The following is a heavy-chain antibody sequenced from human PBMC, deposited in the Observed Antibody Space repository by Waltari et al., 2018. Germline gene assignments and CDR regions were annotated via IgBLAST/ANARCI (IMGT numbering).Heavy chain of an antibody. V-gene: IGHV4-30-2*01. J-gene: IGHJ6*02. D-gene: IGHD1-26*01. Sequence: QVQLQESGPGLVKPSQTLYLTCTVPGGSIRSGGYYWSWIRQPPGKGLEWIGYIYHSGSTYYNPSLKSRVTISVDRSKNQFSLKLSSVTAADTAVYYCARDPRVGYYYYGMDVWGQGTTVTVSS. CDR1: GGSIRSGGYY. CDR3: ARDPRVGYYYYGMDV. CDR2: IYHSGST.